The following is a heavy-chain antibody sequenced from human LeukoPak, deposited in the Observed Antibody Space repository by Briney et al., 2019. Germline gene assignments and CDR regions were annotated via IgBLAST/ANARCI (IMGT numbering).Heavy chain of an antibody. CDR3: ARGVSSGSRSIDY. CDR2: ISAYNGNT. V-gene: IGHV1-18*01. CDR1: GYTFTIYG. D-gene: IGHD3-22*01. Sequence: GASVTVSFTSSGYTFTIYGISWVRQAPGQGLEWMGWISAYNGNTNYAQKFQGRVTVTRNTSISTAYMELSSLRSEDTAVYYCARGVSSGSRSIDYWGQGTLVTVSS. J-gene: IGHJ4*02.